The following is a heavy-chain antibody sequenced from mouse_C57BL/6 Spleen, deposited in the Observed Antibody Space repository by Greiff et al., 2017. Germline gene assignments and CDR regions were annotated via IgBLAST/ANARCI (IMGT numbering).Heavy chain of an antibody. V-gene: IGHV1-4*01. Sequence: QVHVKQSGAELARPGASVKMSCKASGYTFTSYTMHWVKQRPGQGLEWIGYINPSSGYTKYNQKFKDKATLTADKSSSTAYMQLSSLTSEDSAVYYCARPVDSSGPSYYAMDYWGQGTSVTVSS. D-gene: IGHD3-2*02. CDR2: INPSSGYT. CDR3: ARPVDSSGPSYYAMDY. J-gene: IGHJ4*01. CDR1: GYTFTSYT.